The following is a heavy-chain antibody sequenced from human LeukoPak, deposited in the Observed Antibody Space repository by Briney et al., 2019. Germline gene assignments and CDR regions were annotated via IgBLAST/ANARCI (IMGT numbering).Heavy chain of an antibody. D-gene: IGHD1-26*01. CDR1: GGSVGSGGYY. J-gene: IGHJ4*02. CDR3: ARTQSQSGSYRYYFAY. CDR2: IYYIRNT. Sequence: SETLSLTCTVSGGSVGSGGYYWSWIRQPPGGGLEWIGDIYYIRNTNYNPSLKSRVTMSLDPSKNQFSLKLNSVTAADTAVYYCARTQSQSGSYRYYFAYWGQGTLVTVSS. V-gene: IGHV4-61*08.